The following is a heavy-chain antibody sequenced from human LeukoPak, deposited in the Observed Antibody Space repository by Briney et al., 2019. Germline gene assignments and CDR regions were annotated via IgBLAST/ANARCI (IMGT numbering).Heavy chain of an antibody. V-gene: IGHV4-39*07. CDR1: GGSISSSSYY. CDR2: IYYSGST. Sequence: SETLSLTCTVSGGSISSSSYYWGWIRQPPGKGLEWIGSIYYSGSTYYNPSLKSRVTISVDTSKNQFSLKLSSVTAADTAVYHCARDPHGGSSTSCYFCQSGWFDPWGQGTLVTVSS. CDR3: ARDPHGGSSTSCYFCQSGWFDP. D-gene: IGHD2-2*01. J-gene: IGHJ5*02.